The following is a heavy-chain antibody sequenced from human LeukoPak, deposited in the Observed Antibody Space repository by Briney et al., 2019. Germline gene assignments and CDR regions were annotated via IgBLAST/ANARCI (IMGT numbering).Heavy chain of an antibody. CDR1: GFTVSSNY. D-gene: IGHD3-22*01. CDR3: ATRRGRSSGYYPPSY. V-gene: IGHV3-53*01. Sequence: GGSLRLSCAASGFTVSSNYMSWVRQAPGRGLECVSVIYSGGSTYYADSVKGRFTISRDNSKNTLYHQMNSLRAEDTAVYYCATRRGRSSGYYPPSYWGQGTLVTVSS. CDR2: IYSGGST. J-gene: IGHJ4*02.